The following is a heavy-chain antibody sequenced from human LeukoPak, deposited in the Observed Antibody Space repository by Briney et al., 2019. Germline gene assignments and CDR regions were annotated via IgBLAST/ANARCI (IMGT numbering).Heavy chain of an antibody. CDR2: IYTSGST. CDR1: GGSISSGSYY. CDR3: ASSQAISALGAFDI. J-gene: IGHJ3*02. Sequence: SQTLSLTCTVSGGSISSGSYYWSWIRQPAGKGLEWIGRIYTSGSTNYNPSLKSRVTMSVDTSKNQFSLKLSSVTAADTAVYYCASSQAISALGAFDIWGQGTMVTVSS. V-gene: IGHV4-61*02. D-gene: IGHD3-9*01.